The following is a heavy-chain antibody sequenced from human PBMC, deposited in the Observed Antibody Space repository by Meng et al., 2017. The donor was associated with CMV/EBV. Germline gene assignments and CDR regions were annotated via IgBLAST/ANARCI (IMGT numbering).Heavy chain of an antibody. CDR2: ISSSGSTI. Sequence: GESLKISCAASGFTFSSYSMNWVRQAPGKGLEWVSYISSSGSTIYYADSVKGRFTISRDNAKNSLYLQMNSLRAEDTAVYYCARVLAYVGGFDYWGQGTLVTVSS. CDR1: GFTFSSYS. CDR3: ARVLAYVGGFDY. D-gene: IGHD3-10*01. J-gene: IGHJ4*02. V-gene: IGHV3-48*04.